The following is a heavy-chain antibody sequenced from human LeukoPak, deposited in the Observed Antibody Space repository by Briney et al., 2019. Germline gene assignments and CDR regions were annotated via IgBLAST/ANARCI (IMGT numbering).Heavy chain of an antibody. J-gene: IGHJ3*02. CDR2: IYSGGST. Sequence: GGSLRLSCAASGFTVSSNYMSWVRQAPGKGLEWVSVIYSGGSTYYADSVEGRFTISRDNSKNTLYLQMNSLRAEDTAVYYCAREVHSSSWYAYAFDIWGQGTMVTVSS. V-gene: IGHV3-66*01. CDR3: AREVHSSSWYAYAFDI. CDR1: GFTVSSNY. D-gene: IGHD6-13*01.